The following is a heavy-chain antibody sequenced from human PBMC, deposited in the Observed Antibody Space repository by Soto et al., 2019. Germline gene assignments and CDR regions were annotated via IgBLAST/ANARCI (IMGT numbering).Heavy chain of an antibody. D-gene: IGHD2-2*01. CDR2: IDSNGIMT. V-gene: IGHV3-74*01. CDR1: GFTFSSYL. Sequence: PGGSLRLSCAASGFTFSSYLMHWVRQVPGKGMEWVSKIDSNGIMTDYADSVKGRFTISRDNAKNSLYLQMNGLRAEDTAVYHCASLSAPVDYWGQGTLVTVSS. CDR3: ASLSAPVDY. J-gene: IGHJ4*01.